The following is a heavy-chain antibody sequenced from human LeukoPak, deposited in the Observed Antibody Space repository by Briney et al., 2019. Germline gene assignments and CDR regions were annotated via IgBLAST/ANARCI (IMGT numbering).Heavy chain of an antibody. CDR1: GYTFTSYY. V-gene: IGHV1-46*01. Sequence: GASVKVSCKASGYTFTSYYMHWVRQAPGQGLEWMGIINPSGGSTSYAQKFQGRVTMTRDTYTSTVYMELSSLRSEDTAVYYCARVWQQQLSNRPYYYYGMDVWGQGTTVTVSS. J-gene: IGHJ6*02. D-gene: IGHD6-13*01. CDR2: INPSGGST. CDR3: ARVWQQQLSNRPYYYYGMDV.